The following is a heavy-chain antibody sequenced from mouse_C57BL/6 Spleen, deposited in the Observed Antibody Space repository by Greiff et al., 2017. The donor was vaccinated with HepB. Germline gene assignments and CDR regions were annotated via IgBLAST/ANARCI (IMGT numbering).Heavy chain of an antibody. CDR1: GFTFSSYA. Sequence: EVMLVESGGGLVKPGGSLKLSCAASGFTFSSYAMSWVRQTPEKRLEWVATISDGGSYTYYPDNVKGRFTISRDNAKNNLYLQMSHLKSEDTAMYYCARDAGYYWYFDVWGTGTTVTVSS. CDR2: ISDGGSYT. V-gene: IGHV5-4*01. CDR3: ARDAGYYWYFDV. J-gene: IGHJ1*03. D-gene: IGHD2-2*01.